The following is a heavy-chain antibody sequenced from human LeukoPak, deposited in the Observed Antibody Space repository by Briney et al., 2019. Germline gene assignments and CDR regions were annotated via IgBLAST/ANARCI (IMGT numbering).Heavy chain of an antibody. J-gene: IGHJ4*02. V-gene: IGHV3-11*01. CDR3: TILWLRDSSFDY. D-gene: IGHD5-12*01. CDR1: AFTFSDYY. CDR2: ISDSGSTK. Sequence: GGSLRLSCAASAFTFSDYYMIWIRQAPGKGLEWVSSISDSGSTKYYADSVKGRFTISRDNAKNSLYLQMNSLRAEDTAVYYLTILWLRDSSFDYWGQGTLVTVYS.